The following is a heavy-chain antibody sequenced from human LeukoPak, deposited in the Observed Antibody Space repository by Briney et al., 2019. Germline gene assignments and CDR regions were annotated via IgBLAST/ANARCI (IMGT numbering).Heavy chain of an antibody. D-gene: IGHD5-24*01. CDR3: ARDPRGGYRDAFDI. CDR1: GGTFSSYT. Sequence: ASVKVSCKASGGTFSSYTISWVRQAPGQGLEWMGRIIPILGIANYAQKFQGRVTITADKSTSTAYMELSSLRSEDTAVYYCARDPRGGYRDAFDIWGQGTMVTVSS. J-gene: IGHJ3*02. CDR2: IIPILGIA. V-gene: IGHV1-69*04.